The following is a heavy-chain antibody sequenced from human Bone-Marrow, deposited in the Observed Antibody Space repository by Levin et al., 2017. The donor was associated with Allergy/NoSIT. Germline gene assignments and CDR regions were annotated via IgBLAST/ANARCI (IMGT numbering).Heavy chain of an antibody. CDR2: INPKSGAT. CDR1: EDTFTDYY. J-gene: IGHJ4*02. CDR3: ARAYCIGVACFEEKYFLDY. Sequence: VASVKVSCKASEDTFTDYYMHWVRQAPGQGLEWMGWINPKSGATNYAQKFQGRVSMTRDTSISTAYMELRGLRSDDAAVYYCARAYCIGVACFEEKYFLDYWGQGTLVTVSS. D-gene: IGHD2-21*02. V-gene: IGHV1-2*02.